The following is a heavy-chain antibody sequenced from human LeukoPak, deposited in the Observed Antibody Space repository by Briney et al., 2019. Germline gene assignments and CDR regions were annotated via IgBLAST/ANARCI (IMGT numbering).Heavy chain of an antibody. CDR2: INHSGST. V-gene: IGHV4-34*01. J-gene: IGHJ6*02. CDR1: GVSFSGYY. D-gene: IGHD3-3*01. CDR3: ATLFYYYGMDV. Sequence: PSETLSLTCAVYGVSFSGYYWSWIRQPPGKGLEWIGEINHSGSTNYNPSLKSRVTISVDTSKNQFSLKLSSVTAADTAVYYCATLFYYYGMDVWGQGTTVTVSS.